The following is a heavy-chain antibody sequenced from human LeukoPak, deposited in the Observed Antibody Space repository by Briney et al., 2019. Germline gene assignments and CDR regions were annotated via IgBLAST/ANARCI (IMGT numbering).Heavy chain of an antibody. CDR2: IRYDGSNK. J-gene: IGHJ4*02. V-gene: IGHV3-30*02. Sequence: SGGSLSLFCAASGFTLSSYGMHWVRHAPGKGLECVAFIRYDGSNKYYADSVKGRFTISRDNSKNTLYLQMNSLRAEDTAVYYCAKESPVVTGDYWGQGTLVTVSS. CDR3: AKESPVVTGDY. CDR1: GFTLSSYG. D-gene: IGHD2-21*02.